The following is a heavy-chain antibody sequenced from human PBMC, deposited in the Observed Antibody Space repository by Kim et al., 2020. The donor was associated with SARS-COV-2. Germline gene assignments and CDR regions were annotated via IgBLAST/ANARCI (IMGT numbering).Heavy chain of an antibody. V-gene: IGHV1-69*04. Sequence: SVKVSCKASGGTFSSYAISWVRQAPGQGLEWMGRIIPIFGVANYAQKFQGRVRITTDKSTSTAYMELSSLISEDTAVYYCARADCSGGSCYLIYYYGMDVWGHGTTVTVSS. CDR3: ARADCSGGSCYLIYYYGMDV. CDR1: GGTFSSYA. D-gene: IGHD2-15*01. J-gene: IGHJ6*02. CDR2: IIPIFGVA.